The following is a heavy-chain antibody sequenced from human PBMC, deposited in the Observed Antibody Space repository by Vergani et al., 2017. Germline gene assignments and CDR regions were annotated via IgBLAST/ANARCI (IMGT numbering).Heavy chain of an antibody. V-gene: IGHV1-69*01. J-gene: IGHJ1*01. D-gene: IGHD3-22*01. CDR3: ARDWVPYYYDSSGYYYPEYFQH. CDR2: IIPIFGTA. Sequence: QVQLVQSGAEVKKPGSSVKVSCKASGGTFSSYAISWVRQAPGQGLEWMGGIIPIFGTANYAQKFQGIVTITADESTSTAYMELSSLRSEDTAVYYCARDWVPYYYDSSGYYYPEYFQHWGQGTLVTVAS. CDR1: GGTFSSYA.